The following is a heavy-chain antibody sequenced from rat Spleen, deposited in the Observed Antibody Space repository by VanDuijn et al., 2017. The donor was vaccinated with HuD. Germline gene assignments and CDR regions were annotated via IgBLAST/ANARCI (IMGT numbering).Heavy chain of an antibody. V-gene: IGHV5S13*01. D-gene: IGHD2-5*01. CDR1: GFNFSNYV. CDR2: ISNGGDNT. CDR3: ARQDTSGYSNWFGY. Sequence: GFNFSNYVMACVRQAPTKGLEWVAFISNGGDNTYFRDSVKGRFTFSRDHTKNTLYLQMDSLRSEDTATYYCARQDTSGYSNWFGYWGQGTLVTVSS. J-gene: IGHJ3*01.